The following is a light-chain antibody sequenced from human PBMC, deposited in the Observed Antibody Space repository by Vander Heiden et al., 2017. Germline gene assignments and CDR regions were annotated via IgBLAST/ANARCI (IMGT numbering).Light chain of an antibody. Sequence: EIVLTHSPATLSVSPGETATLSCRASQNINTNLAWYQQKPGQAPRLLIHGASTRATGIPARCSGSGSGTEFSLSISSLQSEDFAVYYCQQYKDWPLTFGGGTRVEI. CDR1: QNINTN. CDR2: GAS. CDR3: QQYKDWPLT. V-gene: IGKV3-15*01. J-gene: IGKJ4*01.